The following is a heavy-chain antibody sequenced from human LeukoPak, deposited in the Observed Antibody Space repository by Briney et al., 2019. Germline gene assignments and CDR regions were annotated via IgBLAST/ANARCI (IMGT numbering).Heavy chain of an antibody. V-gene: IGHV3-33*01. D-gene: IGHD2-15*01. CDR1: GFTFSSYG. CDR3: ARDLFRQTYSYYMDV. J-gene: IGHJ6*03. CDR2: IWYDGSNK. Sequence: TGGSLRLSCAASGFTFSSYGMHWFRQAPGKGLEWVAVIWYDGSNKYYADSVKGRFTISRDNSKNTLYLQMNSLRAEDTAVYYCARDLFRQTYSYYMDVWGKGTTVTVSS.